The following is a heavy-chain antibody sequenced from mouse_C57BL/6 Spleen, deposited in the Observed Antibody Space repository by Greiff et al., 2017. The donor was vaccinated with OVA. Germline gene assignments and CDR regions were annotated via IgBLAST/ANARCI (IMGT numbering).Heavy chain of an antibody. D-gene: IGHD1-1*01. CDR2: INPSTGGT. J-gene: IGHJ3*01. V-gene: IGHV1-42*01. CDR1: GYSFTGYY. CDR3: ASGSPYGSESGAWFAY. Sequence: VQLQQSGPELVKPGASVKLSCKASGYSFTGYYMNWVKQSPEKSLEWIGEINPSTGGTTYNQKFKAKATLTVDKSSSTAYMQLKSLTSEDSAVYYCASGSPYGSESGAWFAYWGQGTLVTVSA.